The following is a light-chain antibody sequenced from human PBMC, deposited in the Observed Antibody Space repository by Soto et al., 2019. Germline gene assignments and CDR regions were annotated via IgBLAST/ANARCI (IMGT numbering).Light chain of an antibody. CDR2: RAS. V-gene: IGKV3-20*01. CDR1: QSVSSSD. J-gene: IGKJ1*01. Sequence: ESVLTQSPGTLSLSPGERATLSCRASQSVSSSDLAWYQHKPGQAPRLLIYRASSRATGIPDRFSGIGSGSDFTLPISRLEPEDCAVYYCQQYGSSPWPFGRGTRVEIK. CDR3: QQYGSSPWP.